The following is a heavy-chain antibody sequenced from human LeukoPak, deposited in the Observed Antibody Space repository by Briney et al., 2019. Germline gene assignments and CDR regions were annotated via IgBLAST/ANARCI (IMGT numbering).Heavy chain of an antibody. CDR3: AKDQSVSMIVVVGAYYFDY. Sequence: PGGSLRLSCAASGFTFSSYAMSWVRQAPGKGLEWVSAISGSGGSTYYADSVKGRFTISRDNSKNTLYLQMNSLRAEDTAVYYCAKDQSVSMIVVVGAYYFDYWGQGTLVTVSS. D-gene: IGHD3-22*01. J-gene: IGHJ4*02. CDR1: GFTFSSYA. V-gene: IGHV3-23*01. CDR2: ISGSGGST.